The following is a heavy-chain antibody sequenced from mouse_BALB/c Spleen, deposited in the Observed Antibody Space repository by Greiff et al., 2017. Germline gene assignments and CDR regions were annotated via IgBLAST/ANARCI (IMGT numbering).Heavy chain of an antibody. V-gene: IGHV5-6-4*01. CDR1: GFTFSSYT. CDR3: TRVGTTVVAKGFAY. CDR2: ISSGGSYT. J-gene: IGHJ3*01. D-gene: IGHD1-1*01. Sequence: EVKLQESGGGLVKPGGSLKLSCAASGFTFSSYTMSWVRQTPEKRLEWVATISSGGSYTYYPDSVKGRFTISRDNAKNTLYLQMSSLKSEDTAMYYCTRVGTTVVAKGFAYWGQGTLVTVSA.